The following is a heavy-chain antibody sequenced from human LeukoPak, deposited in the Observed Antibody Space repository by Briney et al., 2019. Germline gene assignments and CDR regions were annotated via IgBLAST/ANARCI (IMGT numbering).Heavy chain of an antibody. CDR2: IYYSGST. V-gene: IGHV4-59*01. CDR3: ARQYDGSPLQAFAM. CDR1: GGSISNYY. J-gene: IGHJ3*02. Sequence: ASETLSLTCTVSGGSISNYYWSWIRQPPGKGLEWSGYIYYSGSTNYNPSLKSRVTISVDTSKNQLSLKLSSRTAADTAAYYCARQYDGSPLQAFAMWSEGTMVTVYS. D-gene: IGHD3-22*01.